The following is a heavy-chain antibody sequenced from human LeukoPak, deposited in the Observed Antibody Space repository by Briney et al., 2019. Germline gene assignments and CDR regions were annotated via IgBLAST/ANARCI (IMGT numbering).Heavy chain of an antibody. V-gene: IGHV3-30*18. J-gene: IGHJ4*02. CDR3: AKPGPVDTAMVPSFDY. CDR2: ISYDGSNK. Sequence: GRSLRLSCAASGFTFSSYGMHWVRQAPGKGLEWVAVISYDGSNKYYADSVKGRFTISRDNSKNTLYLQMNSLRAEDTAVYYCAKPGPVDTAMVPSFDYWGQGTLVTVSS. CDR1: GFTFSSYG. D-gene: IGHD5-18*01.